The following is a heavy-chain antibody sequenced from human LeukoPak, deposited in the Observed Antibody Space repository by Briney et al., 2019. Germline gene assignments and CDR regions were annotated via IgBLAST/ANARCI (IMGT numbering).Heavy chain of an antibody. CDR3: ARLSQTLDYYSNGGYYYLGY. CDR2: MNPNTGRT. D-gene: IGHD3-22*01. Sequence: GASVKVSCKASRYTFTSYDINWVREAAGQRLEWMGWMNPNTGRTGFAQKFQGRLTMTRDASISTAYMELSSLRSDDTAVYYCARLSQTLDYYSNGGYYYLGYWGQGTPVTVSS. V-gene: IGHV1-8*01. CDR1: RYTFTSYD. J-gene: IGHJ4*02.